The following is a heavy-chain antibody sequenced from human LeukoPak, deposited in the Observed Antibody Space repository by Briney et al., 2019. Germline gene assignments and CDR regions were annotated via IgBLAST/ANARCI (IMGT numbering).Heavy chain of an antibody. J-gene: IGHJ5*02. CDR3: ARAHRCSSWYCRENNWFDP. V-gene: IGHV3-33*01. CDR1: GFTFSSYG. D-gene: IGHD6-13*01. Sequence: SGGSLRLSCAASGFTFSSYGMHWVRQAPGKGLEWVAVIWYDGSNKYYADSVKGRFTISRDNAKNSLYLQMNSLRAEDTAVYYCARAHRCSSWYCRENNWFDPWGQGTLVTVSS. CDR2: IWYDGSNK.